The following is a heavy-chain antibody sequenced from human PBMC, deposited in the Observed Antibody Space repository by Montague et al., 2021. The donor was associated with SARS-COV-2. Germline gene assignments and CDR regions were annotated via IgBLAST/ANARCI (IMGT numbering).Heavy chain of an antibody. CDR3: AHRRALWDVFDI. CDR2: XCWXAYK. D-gene: IGHD3-16*01. V-gene: IGHV2-5*02. J-gene: IGHJ3*02. Sequence: PALVTPTQTLTLTCTFSGFSLSTSGVGVGWIRQPPGKALEWLALXCWXAYKRYSPSLKSRLTITRDTSKNQVVLTMTYMDPVDTATYYCAHRRALWDVFDIWGQGTMVTVSS. CDR1: GFSLSTSGVG.